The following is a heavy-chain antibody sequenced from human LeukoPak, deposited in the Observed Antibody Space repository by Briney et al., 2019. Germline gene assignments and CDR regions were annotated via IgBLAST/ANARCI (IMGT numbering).Heavy chain of an antibody. CDR2: ISSSGSTI. J-gene: IGHJ6*03. V-gene: IGHV3-48*03. CDR3: AKDAMVRGFMDYMDV. D-gene: IGHD3-10*01. CDR1: GFTFSSYE. Sequence: GGSLRLSCAASGFTFSSYEMNWVRQAPGKGLEWVSCISSSGSTIYYADSVKGRFTISRDNAKNSLYLQMNSLRAEDTALYYCAKDAMVRGFMDYMDVWGKGTTVTISS.